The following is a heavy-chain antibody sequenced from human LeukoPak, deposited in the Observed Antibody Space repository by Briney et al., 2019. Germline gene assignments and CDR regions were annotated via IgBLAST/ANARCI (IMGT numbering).Heavy chain of an antibody. Sequence: ASVKVSCKASGGTFSSYAISWVRQAPGQGLEWMGGIIPIFGTANYAQKFQGRVTITADESTSTAYMELSSLRSDDTAVYYCARETRNYDSSGYPEFDYWGQGTLVTVSS. CDR1: GGTFSSYA. CDR3: ARETRNYDSSGYPEFDY. D-gene: IGHD3-22*01. V-gene: IGHV1-69*13. J-gene: IGHJ4*02. CDR2: IIPIFGTA.